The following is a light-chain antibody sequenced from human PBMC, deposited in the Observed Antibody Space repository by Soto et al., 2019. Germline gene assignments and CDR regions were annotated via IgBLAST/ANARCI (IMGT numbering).Light chain of an antibody. Sequence: EIVLTQSPATLSLSPGERATLSCRASQSVSSYLAWYQQKPGQAPRLLIYDASNRATGIPARFSGSGSGSDLPLTISSLEPEAFAVYYWQQRSNWPPTFGGGTKVEIK. V-gene: IGKV3-11*01. J-gene: IGKJ4*01. CDR2: DAS. CDR1: QSVSSY. CDR3: QQRSNWPPT.